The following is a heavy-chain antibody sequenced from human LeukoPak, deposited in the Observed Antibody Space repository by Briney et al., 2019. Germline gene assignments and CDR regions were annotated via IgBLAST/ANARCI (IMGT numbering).Heavy chain of an antibody. J-gene: IGHJ3*02. V-gene: IGHV3-9*01. D-gene: IGHD1-7*01. CDR1: GFTFDDYA. CDR3: AKDVTGTGAFDI. CDR2: ITWNSGTI. Sequence: GGSLRLSCAASGFTFDDYAMHWVRQGPGKGLEWVSGITWNSGTIGYADSVKGRFTISRDDAKNSLYLQMNSLRAEDTALYYCAKDVTGTGAFDIWGQGTMVTVSS.